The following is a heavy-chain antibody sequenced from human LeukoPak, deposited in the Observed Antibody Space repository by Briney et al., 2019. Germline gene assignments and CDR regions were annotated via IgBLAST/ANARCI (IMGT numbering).Heavy chain of an antibody. CDR1: GGSFSGYY. CDR3: ARDFGVVNQWFDP. J-gene: IGHJ5*02. CDR2: INHSGST. Sequence: SETLSLTCAVHGGSFSGYYWSWIRQPPGKGLEWIGEINHSGSTNYNPSLKSRVTISVDTSKNQFSLKLSSVTAADTAVYYCARDFGVVNQWFDPWGQGTLVTVSS. V-gene: IGHV4-34*01. D-gene: IGHD3-3*01.